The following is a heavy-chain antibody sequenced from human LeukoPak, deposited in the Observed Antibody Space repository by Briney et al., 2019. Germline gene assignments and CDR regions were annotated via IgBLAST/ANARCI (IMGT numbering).Heavy chain of an antibody. Sequence: GGSLRLSCAASGFTVSNHYMNWVCQAPGKGLEWVSILYSGGGTYFADSVKGRFTISRDNSRDTVYLQMDGLRDEDTAVYYCARWGIVGHDAFDFWGQGTMVTVSS. D-gene: IGHD1-26*01. V-gene: IGHV3-66*01. CDR2: LYSGGGT. J-gene: IGHJ3*01. CDR1: GFTVSNHY. CDR3: ARWGIVGHDAFDF.